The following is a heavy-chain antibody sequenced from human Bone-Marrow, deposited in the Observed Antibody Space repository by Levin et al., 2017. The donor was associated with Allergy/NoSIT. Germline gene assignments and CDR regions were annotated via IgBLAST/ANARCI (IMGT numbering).Heavy chain of an antibody. CDR1: GYTFTSYG. V-gene: IGHV1-18*01. D-gene: IGHD3-16*01. J-gene: IGHJ4*02. Sequence: ASVKVSCKASGYTFTSYGISWVRQAPGQGLEWMGWISAYNGNTNYAQKLQGRVTMTTDTSTSTAYMELRSLRSDDTAVYYCARLPGDDTRGEFDYWGQGTLVTVSS. CDR2: ISAYNGNT. CDR3: ARLPGDDTRGEFDY.